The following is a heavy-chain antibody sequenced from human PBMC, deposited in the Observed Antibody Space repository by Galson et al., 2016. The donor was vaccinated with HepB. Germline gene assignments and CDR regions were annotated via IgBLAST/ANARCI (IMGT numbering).Heavy chain of an antibody. CDR2: ISPDGRVK. V-gene: IGHV3-74*01. D-gene: IGHD3-10*01. J-gene: IGHJ4*02. CDR1: GFTFRSHW. CDR3: AKDEVAGSGSCNY. Sequence: SLRLSCAASGFTFRSHWVHWVRQVPGKGLVWVSRISPDGRVKNYAASVKGRFTIPRDNAKNTLYRQMNSLRAEDTAVYFCAKDEVAGSGSCNYWGQGTQVTVSS.